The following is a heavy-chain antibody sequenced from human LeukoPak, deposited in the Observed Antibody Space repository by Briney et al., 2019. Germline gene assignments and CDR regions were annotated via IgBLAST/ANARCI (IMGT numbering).Heavy chain of an antibody. V-gene: IGHV4-38-2*02. J-gene: IGHJ4*02. D-gene: IGHD2-8*01. CDR2: IYHSGST. Sequence: SETLSLTCTVSGYSISSGYYWGWIRQPPGKGLEWIGSIYHSGSTYYNPSLKSRVTISVDTSKNQFSLKLSSVTAADTAVYYCARVALDCTNGVCYTFDYWGQGTLVTVSS. CDR1: GYSISSGYY. CDR3: ARVALDCTNGVCYTFDY.